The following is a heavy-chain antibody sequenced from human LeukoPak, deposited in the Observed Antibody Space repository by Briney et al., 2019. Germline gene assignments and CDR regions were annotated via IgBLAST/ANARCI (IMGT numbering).Heavy chain of an antibody. J-gene: IGHJ4*02. D-gene: IGHD1-1*01. CDR2: IKQDGSDK. V-gene: IGHV3-7*01. CDR3: VSTTRSSPFDN. Sequence: PGGSLRPSCAASGFTFSAYWMSWVRQAPGKGLEWLANIKQDGSDKQYVDSVKGRFAISRDNAKTSVYLQMNSLRAEDTAVYYCVSTTRSSPFDNWGQGTLVTVSS. CDR1: GFTFSAYW.